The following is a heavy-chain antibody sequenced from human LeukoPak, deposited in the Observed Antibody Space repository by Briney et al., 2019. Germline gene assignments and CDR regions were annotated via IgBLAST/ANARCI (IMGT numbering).Heavy chain of an antibody. CDR3: ARGSRTYYYDSSGYYYMNY. Sequence: ASVKVSCKASGYTFTSYDINWVRQATGQGLEWMGWMNPNSGNTGYAQKFQGRVTITRNTSISTAYMELRSLRSDDTAVYYCARGSRTYYYDSSGYYYMNYWGQGTLVTVSS. D-gene: IGHD3-22*01. CDR2: MNPNSGNT. CDR1: GYTFTSYD. V-gene: IGHV1-8*03. J-gene: IGHJ4*02.